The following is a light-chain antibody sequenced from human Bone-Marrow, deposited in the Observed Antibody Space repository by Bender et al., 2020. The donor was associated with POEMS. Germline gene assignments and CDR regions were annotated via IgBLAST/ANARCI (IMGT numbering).Light chain of an antibody. J-gene: IGLJ3*02. CDR3: WSHAGSGSMV. Sequence: QSALTQPASVSGSPGQSITISCTGTSSDIGSFNFVSWYQQYQGKAPKLLIYEVTKRPSEIPNRFFGTRSGNTATLTVSGLQAEDEAQYYCWSHAGSGSMVFGGGTRLTVL. CDR2: EVT. V-gene: IGLV2-23*02. CDR1: SSDIGSFNF.